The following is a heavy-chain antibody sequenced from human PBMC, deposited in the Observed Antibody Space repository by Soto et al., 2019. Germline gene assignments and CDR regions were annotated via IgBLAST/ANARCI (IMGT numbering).Heavy chain of an antibody. CDR1: GYTFTNYG. D-gene: IGHD6-6*01. J-gene: IGHJ6*03. CDR2: ISAYNGNT. V-gene: IGHV1-18*01. Sequence: QVQLLQSGAEVKKPGASVKVSCKASGYTFTNYGITWVRQAPGQGLEWMGWISAYNGNTHYTQRLQGRVNMTTDTSTSTAYMELRGVRSDDTSVYYCARVRQLVSYFYYHMDVWGKGTTVTVSS. CDR3: ARVRQLVSYFYYHMDV.